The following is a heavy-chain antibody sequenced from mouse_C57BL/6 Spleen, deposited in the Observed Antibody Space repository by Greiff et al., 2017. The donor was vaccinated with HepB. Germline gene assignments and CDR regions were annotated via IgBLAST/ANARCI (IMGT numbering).Heavy chain of an antibody. V-gene: IGHV5-17*01. Sequence: DVQLVESGGGLVKPGGSLKLSCAASGFTFSDYGMHWVRQAPEKGLEWVAYISSGSSTIYYADTVKGRFTISRDNATNTLFLQMTSMRSEDTAMYYCASRHGSSDWYFDVWGTGTTVTVSS. J-gene: IGHJ1*03. CDR2: ISSGSSTI. CDR1: GFTFSDYG. CDR3: ASRHGSSDWYFDV. D-gene: IGHD1-1*01.